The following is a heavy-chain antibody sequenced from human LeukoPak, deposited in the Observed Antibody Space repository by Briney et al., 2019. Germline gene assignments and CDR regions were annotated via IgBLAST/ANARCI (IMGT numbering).Heavy chain of an antibody. CDR3: AKIRLEESATGY. D-gene: IGHD2-15*01. Sequence: PGGSLRLSCAASGFTFSSYAMSWVRQAPGKGLEWVSVISGGGTTYYADSVKGRFTISRDNSKNTMYLKMSSLRAEDTAVYYCAKIRLEESATGYWGQGALVTVSS. J-gene: IGHJ4*02. CDR2: ISGGGTT. CDR1: GFTFSSYA. V-gene: IGHV3-23*01.